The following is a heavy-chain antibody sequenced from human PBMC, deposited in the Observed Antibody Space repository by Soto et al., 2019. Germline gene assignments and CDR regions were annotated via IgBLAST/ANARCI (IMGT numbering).Heavy chain of an antibody. J-gene: IGHJ3*02. CDR1: GFTFSSDW. CDR3: ARDLTPHSGGWYDAFDI. Sequence: EVQLVESGGGLVQPGGSLRLSCAASGFTFSSDWMTWVRQAPGKGLEWVANIKEDGSEKYYVDSVKGRFTISRDNAKKSLYLQMNSLRAEDTAVYYCARDLTPHSGGWYDAFDIWGQGTMVTVSS. V-gene: IGHV3-7*01. D-gene: IGHD6-19*01. CDR2: IKEDGSEK.